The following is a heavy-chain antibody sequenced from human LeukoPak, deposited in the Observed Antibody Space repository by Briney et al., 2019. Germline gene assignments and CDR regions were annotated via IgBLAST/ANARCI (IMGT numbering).Heavy chain of an antibody. CDR1: GYTFTSYG. D-gene: IGHD4-17*01. J-gene: IGHJ6*03. V-gene: IGHV1-18*01. Sequence: ASVKVFCKASGYTFTSYGISWVRQAPGQGLEWMGWISAYNGNTNYAQKLQGRVTMTTDTSTSTAYMELRSLRSDDTAVYYCARDGGDYEGGYYYYYMDVWGKGTTVTVSS. CDR3: ARDGGDYEGGYYYYYMDV. CDR2: ISAYNGNT.